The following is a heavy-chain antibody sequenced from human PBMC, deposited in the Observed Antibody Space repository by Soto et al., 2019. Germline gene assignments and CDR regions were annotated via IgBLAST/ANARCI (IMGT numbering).Heavy chain of an antibody. CDR1: GDSVSSNSAA. CDR2: TYYRSKWYN. V-gene: IGHV6-1*01. J-gene: IGHJ3*02. D-gene: IGHD5-12*01. CDR3: AKDMGYSGYDLRAFDI. Sequence: PSQTLSLTCAISGDSVSSNSAAWNWIRQSPSRGLEWLGRTYYRSKWYNDYAVSVKSRITINPDTSKNQFSLQLNSVTPEDTAVYYCAKDMGYSGYDLRAFDIWGQGTMVTVSS.